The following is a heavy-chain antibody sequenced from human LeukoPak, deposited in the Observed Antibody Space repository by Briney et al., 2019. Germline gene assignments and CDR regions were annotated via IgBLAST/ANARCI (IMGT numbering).Heavy chain of an antibody. D-gene: IGHD6-13*01. Sequence: PSQTLSLTCTVSGGSISSGSYYWSWIRQPAGKGLEWIGRIYTSGSTNYNPSLKSRVTISVDTSKNQFSLKLSSVTAADTAVYYCARVTVPQSYSSSWTEGPYDAFDIWGQGTMVTVSS. CDR3: ARVTVPQSYSSSWTEGPYDAFDI. CDR1: GGSISSGSYY. V-gene: IGHV4-61*02. CDR2: IYTSGST. J-gene: IGHJ3*02.